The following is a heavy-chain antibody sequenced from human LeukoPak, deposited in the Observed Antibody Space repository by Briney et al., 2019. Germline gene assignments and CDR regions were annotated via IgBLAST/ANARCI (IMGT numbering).Heavy chain of an antibody. CDR3: AKQRAGSAWFTLDF. Sequence: GGSLRLSCVASGFTFTTHAMSWVRQAPGKGLEWVSAFSGSITKTYYANSVKGRFTISRDNSKNTLYLQMSSLRAEDTALYYCAKQRAGSAWFTLDFWGLGTLVTVSS. J-gene: IGHJ4*02. V-gene: IGHV3-23*01. CDR1: GFTFTTHA. D-gene: IGHD6-19*01. CDR2: FSGSITKT.